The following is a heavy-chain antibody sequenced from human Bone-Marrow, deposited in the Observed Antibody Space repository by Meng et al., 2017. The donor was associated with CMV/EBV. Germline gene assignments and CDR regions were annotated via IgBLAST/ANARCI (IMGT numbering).Heavy chain of an antibody. CDR3: AKDLRHSSSWYSDAFDI. CDR1: GFTFSSYS. CDR2: ISSTSNYI. V-gene: IGHV3-21*01. D-gene: IGHD6-13*01. J-gene: IGHJ3*02. Sequence: GESLKISCAASGFTFSSYSMNWVRQAPGKGLEWVSSISSTSNYIYYADSVKGRFTISRDNAKNSLYLQMNSLRVEDTAVYYCAKDLRHSSSWYSDAFDIWGQGTMVTVSS.